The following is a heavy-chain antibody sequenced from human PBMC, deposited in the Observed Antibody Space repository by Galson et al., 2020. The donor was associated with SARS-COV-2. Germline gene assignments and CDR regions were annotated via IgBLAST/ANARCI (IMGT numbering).Heavy chain of an antibody. CDR3: VAELVGMDV. Sequence: SVKVSCKTSGFTFTSSAVQWVRQTRGQRLEWIGWIVVGSGNTNYAQKFQERVTITRDTSTRTAYMELSSLKSEDTAVYYCVAELVGMDVWGQGTTVTVSS. CDR2: IVVGSGNT. J-gene: IGHJ6*02. CDR1: GFTFTSSA. V-gene: IGHV1-58*01.